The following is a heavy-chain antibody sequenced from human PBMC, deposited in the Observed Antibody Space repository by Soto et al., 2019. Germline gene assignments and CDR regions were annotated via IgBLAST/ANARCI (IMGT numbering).Heavy chain of an antibody. J-gene: IGHJ5*02. CDR1: GFTFSSYG. V-gene: IGHV3-13*01. Sequence: GGSLRLSCAASGFTFSSYGMHWVRQATGKGLEWVSAIGTAGDTYYPGSVKGRFTISRENAKNSLYLQMNSLRAGDTAVYYCARDWDGSGWLDPWGQGTLVTVSS. CDR2: IGTAGDT. CDR3: ARDWDGSGWLDP. D-gene: IGHD6-19*01.